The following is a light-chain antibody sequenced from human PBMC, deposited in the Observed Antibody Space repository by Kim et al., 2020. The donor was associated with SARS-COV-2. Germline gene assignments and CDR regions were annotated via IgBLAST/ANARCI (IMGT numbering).Light chain of an antibody. Sequence: PASISCRCSQCLVHIDGNTSLSWFQQRPGQSPRRLIYKASNRDSGVPDRFSGSGSGTDFTLKISRVEAEGVGVYYCVQSTQWPGTFGGGTKVDIK. CDR3: VQSTQWPGT. CDR2: KAS. V-gene: IGKV2-30*02. CDR1: QCLVHIDGNTS. J-gene: IGKJ4*01.